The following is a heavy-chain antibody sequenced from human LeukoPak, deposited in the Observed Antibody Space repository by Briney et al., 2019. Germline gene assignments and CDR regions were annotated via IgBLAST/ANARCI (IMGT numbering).Heavy chain of an antibody. D-gene: IGHD2-2*01. CDR2: ISSSSSYI. Sequence: GGSLRLSCAASGFTSSSYSMNWVRQAPGKGLEWVSSISSSSSYIYYADSVKGRFTISRDNAKNSLYLQMNSLRAEDTAVYYCASWISGTAADLDAFDIWGQGTMVTVSS. V-gene: IGHV3-21*01. CDR1: GFTSSSYS. CDR3: ASWISGTAADLDAFDI. J-gene: IGHJ3*02.